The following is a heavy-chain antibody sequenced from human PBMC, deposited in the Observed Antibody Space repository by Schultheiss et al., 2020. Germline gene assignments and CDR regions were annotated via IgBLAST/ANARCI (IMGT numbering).Heavy chain of an antibody. J-gene: IGHJ6*02. CDR3: ARGGRRGYSYGPNMSYYYGMDV. D-gene: IGHD5-18*01. Sequence: GESLKISCAASGFTFSSYSMNWVRQAPGKGLEWVSYISSSGSTIYYADSVKGRFTISRDNAKNSLYLQMNSLRAEDTAVYYCARGGRRGYSYGPNMSYYYGMDVWGQGTTVTVSS. CDR2: ISSSGSTI. CDR1: GFTFSSYS. V-gene: IGHV3-48*04.